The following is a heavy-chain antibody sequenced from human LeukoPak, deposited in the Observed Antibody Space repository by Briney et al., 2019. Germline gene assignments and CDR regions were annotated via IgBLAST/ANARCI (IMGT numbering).Heavy chain of an antibody. Sequence: ASVKVSCKASGYTFTSYDINWVRQATGQGLEWMGWMNPNSGNTGYAQKFQGRVTMTRNTSISTAYMELSSLRSEDTAVYYCATARVNSVGNVWFDPWGQGTLVTVSS. J-gene: IGHJ5*02. CDR3: ATARVNSVGNVWFDP. V-gene: IGHV1-8*01. D-gene: IGHD3-10*01. CDR2: MNPNSGNT. CDR1: GYTFTSYD.